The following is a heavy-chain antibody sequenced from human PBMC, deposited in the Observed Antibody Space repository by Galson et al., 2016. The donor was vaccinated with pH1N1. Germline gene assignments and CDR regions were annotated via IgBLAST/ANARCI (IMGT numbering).Heavy chain of an antibody. CDR1: GGSISSRNW. V-gene: IGHV4-4*02. CDR2: VYHVGGT. CDR3: ARDGGDSGGAGQYKYFDT. Sequence: ETLSLTCAVSGGSISSRNWWSWVRPPPGQGLVWIGEVYHVGGTNYNPSLKRRVTITRDKTKNHFSLNMAPVTAADTAVYYCARDGGDSGGAGQYKYFDTWGQGTLVTVSS. J-gene: IGHJ5*02. D-gene: IGHD4-23*01.